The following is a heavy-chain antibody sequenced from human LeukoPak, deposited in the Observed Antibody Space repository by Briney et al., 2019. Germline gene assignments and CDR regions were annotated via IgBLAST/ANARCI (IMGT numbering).Heavy chain of an antibody. CDR3: AKDQVISGSEASDI. Sequence: GGALRLSCAASGFTFSSYTMNWVRQAPGKGLEWVPAISGNGVGTYYADSVKGRFTISRDNSWNTLYLQMNSLRAEDTAVYYCAKDQVISGSEASDIWGQGTMVTVSS. V-gene: IGHV3-23*01. D-gene: IGHD2-21*01. CDR1: GFTFSSYT. J-gene: IGHJ3*02. CDR2: ISGNGVGT.